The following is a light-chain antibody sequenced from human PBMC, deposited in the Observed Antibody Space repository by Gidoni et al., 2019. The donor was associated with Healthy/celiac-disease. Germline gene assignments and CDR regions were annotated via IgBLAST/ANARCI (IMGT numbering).Light chain of an antibody. CDR3: QQYYSTPLT. V-gene: IGKV4-1*01. Sequence: DIVMTYSPDSLAVSLGERATINCKYSQSVLYSSNNKNYLAWYQQKPGQPPKLLIYWASTRESGVPDRFSGSGSGTDVTLTISSLQAEDVAVYECQQYYSTPLTFGGGTKVEIK. CDR1: QSVLYSSNNKNY. J-gene: IGKJ4*01. CDR2: WAS.